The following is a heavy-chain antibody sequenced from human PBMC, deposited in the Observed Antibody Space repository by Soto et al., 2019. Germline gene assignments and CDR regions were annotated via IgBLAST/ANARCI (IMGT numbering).Heavy chain of an antibody. J-gene: IGHJ6*02. V-gene: IGHV1-18*01. Sequence: QVQLVQSGAEVKKPGASVKVSCKASGYTFTSYGITWVRQAPGQGLEWLGWINGYNGNTNYAQKLQGRVTMTTDTSTSTAYMEVRSLRSDETAVYYCARMGDVPYYYYGMDVWGQGTTVTVSS. CDR1: GYTFTSYG. CDR2: INGYNGNT. CDR3: ARMGDVPYYYYGMDV. D-gene: IGHD3-16*01.